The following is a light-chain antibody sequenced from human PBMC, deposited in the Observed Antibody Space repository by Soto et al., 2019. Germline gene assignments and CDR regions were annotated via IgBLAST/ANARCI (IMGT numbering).Light chain of an antibody. J-gene: IGKJ1*01. CDR2: AAS. V-gene: IGKV1-9*01. CDR3: QQLNSYPPT. Sequence: IQLTQSPSSLSASVGDRVTITCRASQGISSYLAWYQQKPGKAPKLLIYAASTLQSVVPSRFSGSGSGTDFTLTISSLQPEDFATYYCQQLNSYPPTFGQGTKVEIK. CDR1: QGISSY.